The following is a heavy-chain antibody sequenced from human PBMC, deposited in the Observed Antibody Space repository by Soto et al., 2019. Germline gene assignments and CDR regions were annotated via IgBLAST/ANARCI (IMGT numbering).Heavy chain of an antibody. V-gene: IGHV1-46*01. CDR3: ARGDDMIVRPVGAIDI. J-gene: IGHJ3*02. CDR1: GYTFTSYY. CDR2: INPSGGST. Sequence: ASVKVSCKASGYTFTSYYMHWVRQAPGQGLEWMGIINPSGGSTSYAQKFQGRVTMTRDTSTSTVYMGLSSLRSEDTAVYYCARGDDMIVRPVGAIDIWGQGTMVTVSS. D-gene: IGHD3-22*01.